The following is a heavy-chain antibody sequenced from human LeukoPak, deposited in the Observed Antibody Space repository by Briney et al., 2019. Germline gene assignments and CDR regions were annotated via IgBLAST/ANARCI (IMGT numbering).Heavy chain of an antibody. CDR3: ATEYSMVRGVGFQH. CDR1: GYTLTELS. V-gene: IGHV1-24*01. Sequence: ASVKVSCKVSGYTLTELSMHWVRQAPGKGLEWMGGFDPEDGETIYAQKFQGRVTMTEDTSTDTAYMELSSLRSEDTAVYYCATEYSMVRGVGFQHWGQGTLVTVSS. J-gene: IGHJ1*01. D-gene: IGHD3-10*01. CDR2: FDPEDGET.